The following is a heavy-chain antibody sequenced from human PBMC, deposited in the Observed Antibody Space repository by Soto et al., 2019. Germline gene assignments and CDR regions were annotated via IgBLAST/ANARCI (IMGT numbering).Heavy chain of an antibody. CDR2: IYYSGST. D-gene: IGHD3-3*01. CDR3: AREKSVVFGMAHPYWYFEL. V-gene: IGHV4-30-4*01. J-gene: IGHJ2*01. CDR1: GGSINNGDYY. Sequence: QVQLQESGPGLVKSSQTLSLTCAVSGGSINNGDYYWSWIRQPPGKGLEWIGYIYYSGSTYVNPSLKSRLSMSLDTSKNQFSLKLTSVTAADTAVYYCAREKSVVFGMAHPYWYFELWGRGTLVTVSS.